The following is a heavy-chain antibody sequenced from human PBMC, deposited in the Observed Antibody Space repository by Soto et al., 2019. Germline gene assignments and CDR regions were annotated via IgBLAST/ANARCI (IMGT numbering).Heavy chain of an antibody. CDR1: GDSISSYY. CDR3: VLRSMAVVPEY. CDR2: LYYGRSA. V-gene: IGHV4-59*01. Sequence: QVQLQESGPCLVKPSETLSLTCAGSGDSISSYYCMWIRQPPGKGLESIGYLYYGRSANYNPSLRRRVTLSVYTSTNQCSLTLRSMTDADTAVYYCVLRSMAVVPEYWGQGTLVTVSS. J-gene: IGHJ4*02. D-gene: IGHD2-2*01.